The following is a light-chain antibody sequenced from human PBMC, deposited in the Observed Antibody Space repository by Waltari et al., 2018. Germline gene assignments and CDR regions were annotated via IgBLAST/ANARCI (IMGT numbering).Light chain of an antibody. J-gene: IGLJ2*01. CDR1: SSDVGGYNY. CDR3: SSYTSSSSVV. Sequence: QSALTQPASVSGSPGQSITISCTGTSSDVGGYNYVSWYQQHPGKAPKLRINDVSNRPSGFSNRFSGSKSGNTASLTISGLQAEDEANYYCSSYTSSSSVVFGGGTKLTVL. CDR2: DVS. V-gene: IGLV2-14*03.